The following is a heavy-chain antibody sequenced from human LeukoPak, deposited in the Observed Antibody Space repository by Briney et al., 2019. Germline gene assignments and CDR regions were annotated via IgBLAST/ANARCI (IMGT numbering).Heavy chain of an antibody. Sequence: MSSETLSLTCAVYGGSFSGYYWSWIRQPPGKGLEWIGEINHSGSTNYNPSLKSRVTISVDTSKNQFSLKLSSVTAADTAVYYCARHSSSWSPNPDYWGQGTLVTVSS. CDR1: GGSFSGYY. CDR3: ARHSSSWSPNPDY. CDR2: INHSGST. V-gene: IGHV4-34*01. J-gene: IGHJ4*02. D-gene: IGHD6-13*01.